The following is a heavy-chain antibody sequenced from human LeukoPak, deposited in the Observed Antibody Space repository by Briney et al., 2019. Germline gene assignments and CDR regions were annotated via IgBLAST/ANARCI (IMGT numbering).Heavy chain of an antibody. V-gene: IGHV4-59*01. J-gene: IGHJ4*02. CDR2: IYYSGST. CDR3: AREDGAVAGSGPIDY. D-gene: IGHD6-19*01. Sequence: SETLSLTCTVSGGSISNYYWSWIRQPPGKGLEWIGYIYYSGSTNYNPSLKSRVTISVDTSKNQFSLKLSSVTAADTAVYYCAREDGAVAGSGPIDYWGQGTLVTVSS. CDR1: GGSISNYY.